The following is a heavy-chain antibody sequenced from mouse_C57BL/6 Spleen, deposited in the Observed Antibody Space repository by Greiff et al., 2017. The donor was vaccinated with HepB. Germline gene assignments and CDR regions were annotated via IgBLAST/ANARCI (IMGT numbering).Heavy chain of an antibody. CDR1: GYSITSGYY. V-gene: IGHV3-6*01. Sequence: EVKLQESGPGLVKPSQSLSLTCSVTGYSITSGYYWNWIRQFPGNQLGWMGYISYDGSNNYNPSLKNRISITRDTSKNQFFLKLNSVTTEDTATYYSARGAEMDAMDYWGQGTSVTVSS. D-gene: IGHD3-3*01. CDR3: ARGAEMDAMDY. CDR2: ISYDGSN. J-gene: IGHJ4*01.